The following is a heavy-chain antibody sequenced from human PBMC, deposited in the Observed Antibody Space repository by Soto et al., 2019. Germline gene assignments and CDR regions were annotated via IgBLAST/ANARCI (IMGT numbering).Heavy chain of an antibody. J-gene: IGHJ4*02. CDR1: GYSFAIHC. D-gene: IGHD1-26*01. V-gene: IGHV5-51*01. CDR2: IYPGDSDT. Sequence: GESLKISCNGSGYSFAIHCVALVLQMPEKGLEWIGTIYPGDSDTKYSSAFRGHVTISADTSVSTAYLQWRSLEATDSAIYYCARYSGSYWHYLDFWGQGTLVTVSS. CDR3: ARYSGSYWHYLDF.